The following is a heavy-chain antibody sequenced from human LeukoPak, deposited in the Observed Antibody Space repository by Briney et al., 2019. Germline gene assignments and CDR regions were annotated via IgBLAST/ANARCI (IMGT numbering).Heavy chain of an antibody. D-gene: IGHD3/OR15-3a*01. CDR2: IYIGGST. CDR3: ASSRDSHYYYYGMDV. J-gene: IGHJ6*02. V-gene: IGHV4-61*02. Sequence: SQTLYLTCTVSGGSISSGSYYRSWIRQPAGKGLESIGRIYIGGSTNYNPSLKSRVTISVDTSENQFSLKLSSVTAADTAVYYCASSRDSHYYYYGMDVWGQGTTVTVSS. CDR1: GGSISSGSYY.